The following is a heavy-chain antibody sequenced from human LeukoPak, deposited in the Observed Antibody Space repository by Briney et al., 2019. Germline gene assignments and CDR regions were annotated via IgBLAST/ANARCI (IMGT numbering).Heavy chain of an antibody. CDR2: VNKEGSDT. Sequence: QPGGSLRLSCAASGVTFSNYWMHWVRQAPGQGLVWVSRVNKEGSDTIYADSVKGRFTISRDNAKNTLYLQMNSLRAEDTAVYFCATSWRIGPHYFDDWGQGTLVTVSS. CDR1: GVTFSNYW. V-gene: IGHV3-74*01. CDR3: ATSWRIGPHYFDD. J-gene: IGHJ4*02. D-gene: IGHD3/OR15-3a*01.